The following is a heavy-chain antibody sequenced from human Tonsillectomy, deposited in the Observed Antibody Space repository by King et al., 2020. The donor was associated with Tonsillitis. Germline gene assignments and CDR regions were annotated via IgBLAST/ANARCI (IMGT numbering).Heavy chain of an antibody. Sequence: MSWFRQAPGKGLEWVSASSGSGGSTYYADSVKGRFTISRDNSKHKLYLQMNSLRAEDTAVYYCAKELSGWQYFDYWGQGTLVTVYS. CDR2: SSGSGGST. D-gene: IGHD6-19*01. J-gene: IGHJ4*02. V-gene: IGHV3-23*01. CDR3: AKELSGWQYFDY.